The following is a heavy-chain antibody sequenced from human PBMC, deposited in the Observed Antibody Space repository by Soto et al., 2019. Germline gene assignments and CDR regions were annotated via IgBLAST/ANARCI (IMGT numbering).Heavy chain of an antibody. CDR2: ISYSGTT. CDR1: GDSTSRYY. D-gene: IGHD3-22*01. J-gene: IGHJ5*02. V-gene: IGHV4-59*01. Sequence: QVQLQESGPGLVKPSETLSLTCTVSGDSTSRYYWSWIRQPPGKGLEWIGCISYSGTTNYNPSLKSRVTISVDTSKNTFSLKLNSVTAADTAVYYCAKTLLVVTGGWFDPWGQGTLVTVSS. CDR3: AKTLLVVTGGWFDP.